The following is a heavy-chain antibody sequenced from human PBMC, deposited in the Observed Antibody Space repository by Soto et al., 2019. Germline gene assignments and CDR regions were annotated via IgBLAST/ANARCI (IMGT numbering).Heavy chain of an antibody. D-gene: IGHD3-3*01. J-gene: IGHJ6*02. Sequence: LSLTCTVSGGSISSGDYYWSWIRQPPGKGLEWIGYIYYSGSTYYNPSLKSRVTISVDTSKNQFSLKLSSVTAADTAVYYCARGPLPNYDFWSGYYPTGLGYYYYGMDVWGQGTTVTVSS. V-gene: IGHV4-30-4*01. CDR2: IYYSGST. CDR3: ARGPLPNYDFWSGYYPTGLGYYYYGMDV. CDR1: GGSISSGDYY.